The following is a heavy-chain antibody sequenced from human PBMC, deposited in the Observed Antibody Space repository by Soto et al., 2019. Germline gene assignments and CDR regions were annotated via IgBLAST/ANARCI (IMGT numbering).Heavy chain of an antibody. J-gene: IGHJ6*02. V-gene: IGHV3-74*01. Sequence: EVQLVESGGGLVQPGGSLRLSCAASGFTFSSYWMHWVRQAPGKGLVWVSRINSDGSSTSYADSVKGRFTISRDNAKNTLYLQRNSLRAEDTAVYYCARKTYGSGSYHMDVWGQGTTVTVSS. CDR2: INSDGSST. D-gene: IGHD3-10*01. CDR3: ARKTYGSGSYHMDV. CDR1: GFTFSSYW.